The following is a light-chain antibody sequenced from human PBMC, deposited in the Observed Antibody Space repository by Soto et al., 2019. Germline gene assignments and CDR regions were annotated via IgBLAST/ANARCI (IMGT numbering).Light chain of an antibody. Sequence: DIQMTQSPSSLSASVGDRVTITCQASQNINNYLNWYQQKPGRAPKLLIYDASNLEAGVPSRFRGSGSGTDFTFTISRLQPEDIATYYCQQYETYWTFGQGTKVDIK. J-gene: IGKJ1*01. CDR1: QNINNY. V-gene: IGKV1-33*01. CDR3: QQYETYWT. CDR2: DAS.